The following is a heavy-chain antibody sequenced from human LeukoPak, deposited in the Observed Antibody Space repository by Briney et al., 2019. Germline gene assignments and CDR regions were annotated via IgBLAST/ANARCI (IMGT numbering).Heavy chain of an antibody. CDR2: MNPNSGNT. D-gene: IGHD1-26*01. Sequence: ASVKVSCKASGYTFTSYDINWVRQATGQGLEWMGWMNPNSGNTGYAQKFQGRVTMTRNTSISTAYMELSSLRSEDTAVYYCARPGVSSGSYSYWGQGTLVTVSS. J-gene: IGHJ4*02. CDR1: GYTFTSYD. CDR3: ARPGVSSGSYSY. V-gene: IGHV1-8*01.